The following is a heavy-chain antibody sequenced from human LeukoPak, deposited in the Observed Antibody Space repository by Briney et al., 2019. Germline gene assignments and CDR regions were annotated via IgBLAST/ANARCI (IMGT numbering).Heavy chain of an antibody. CDR1: GITFSSYG. V-gene: IGHV3-30*02. Sequence: GGSLRLSRAASGITFSSYGMHWVRQAPDKGLEWVAFIRHEGNNKYYADSVKGRFTISRDNAKNSLYLQMNSLRAEDTAVYYCTRDPRRLDYWGQGTLVTVSS. CDR3: TRDPRRLDY. J-gene: IGHJ4*02. CDR2: IRHEGNNK.